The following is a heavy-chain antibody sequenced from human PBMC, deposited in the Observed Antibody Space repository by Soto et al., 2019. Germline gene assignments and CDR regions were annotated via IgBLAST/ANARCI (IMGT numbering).Heavy chain of an antibody. J-gene: IGHJ3*02. D-gene: IGHD3-22*01. Sequence: GASVKVSCKASGYTFTSYGISWVRQAPGQGLEWMGWISAYNGNTNYAQKLQGRVTMTTDTSTSTAYMELRSPRSDDTAVYYCARDSGYYDSSGSDIWGQGTMVTVSS. V-gene: IGHV1-18*01. CDR3: ARDSGYYDSSGSDI. CDR2: ISAYNGNT. CDR1: GYTFTSYG.